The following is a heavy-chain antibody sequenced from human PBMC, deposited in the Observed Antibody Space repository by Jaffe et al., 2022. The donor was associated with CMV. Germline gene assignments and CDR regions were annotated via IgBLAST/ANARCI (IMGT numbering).Heavy chain of an antibody. D-gene: IGHD3-22*01. Sequence: QLQLQESGPGLVKPSETLSLTCTVSGGSISSSSYYWGWIRQPPGKGLEWIGSIYYSGSTYYNPSLKSRVTISVDTSKNQFSLKLSSVTAADTAVYYCAISRITMIGVDPWGQGTLVTVSS. J-gene: IGHJ5*02. CDR1: GGSISSSSYY. V-gene: IGHV4-39*01. CDR2: IYYSGST. CDR3: AISRITMIGVDP.